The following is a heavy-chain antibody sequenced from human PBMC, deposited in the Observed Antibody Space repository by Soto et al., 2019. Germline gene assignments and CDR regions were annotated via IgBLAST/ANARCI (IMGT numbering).Heavy chain of an antibody. V-gene: IGHV4-31*11. CDR2: IYYSGST. D-gene: IGHD1-1*01. CDR3: ASTKNLEKHDY. Sequence: SETLSLTCAVYGGSIGSGGYYWSWIRQHPGKGLEWIGYIYYSGSTYYNPSLKSRVTISVDTSKNQFSLKLSSVTAADTAVYYCASTKNLEKHDYWGQGTLVTVSS. CDR1: GGSIGSGGYY. J-gene: IGHJ4*02.